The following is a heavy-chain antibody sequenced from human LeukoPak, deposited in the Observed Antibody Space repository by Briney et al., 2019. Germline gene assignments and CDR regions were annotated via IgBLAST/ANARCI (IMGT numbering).Heavy chain of an antibody. V-gene: IGHV1-46*01. J-gene: IGHJ4*02. CDR1: GYTFTSYY. Sequence: ASVKVSCNASGYTFTSYYIHWVRHAPGQGLEWMGIINPSGGSTSYAQEFQGRGTMTRDMSTSTVYMELSSLRSEDTAVYYCARDRSGVLVAARYPGTYFDYWGQGTLVTVSS. D-gene: IGHD1-1*01. CDR2: INPSGGST. CDR3: ARDRSGVLVAARYPGTYFDY.